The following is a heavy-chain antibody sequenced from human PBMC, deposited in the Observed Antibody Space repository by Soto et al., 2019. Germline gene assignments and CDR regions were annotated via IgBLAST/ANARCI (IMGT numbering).Heavy chain of an antibody. V-gene: IGHV4-30-4*01. J-gene: IGHJ6*02. D-gene: IGHD6-6*01. CDR3: ARSSESIAARRSKGNYYYYDGMDV. Sequence: SETLSLTCTVSGGSISSGDYYWSWIRQPPGKGLEWIGYLYYSGSTYYNPSLKSPVTISVDTSKNQFSLKLSSVTAADTAVYYCARSSESIAARRSKGNYYYYDGMDVWGQGTTVTVSS. CDR2: LYYSGST. CDR1: GGSISSGDYY.